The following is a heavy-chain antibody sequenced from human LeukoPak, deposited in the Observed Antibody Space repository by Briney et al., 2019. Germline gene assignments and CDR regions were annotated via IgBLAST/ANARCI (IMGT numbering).Heavy chain of an antibody. J-gene: IGHJ6*04. V-gene: IGHV1-58*01. CDR1: GFTFTSSA. Sequence: SVKVSCKASGFTFTSSAVQWVRQARGQRLEWIGWIVVGSGNTNYAQKFQERVTITRDMSTSTAYMELSSLRSEDTAVYYCAADPYYYNGMDVWGKGTTVTVSS. CDR3: AADPYYYNGMDV. CDR2: IVVGSGNT.